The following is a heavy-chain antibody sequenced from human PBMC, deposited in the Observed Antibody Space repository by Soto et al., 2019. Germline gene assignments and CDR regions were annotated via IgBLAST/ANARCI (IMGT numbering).Heavy chain of an antibody. V-gene: IGHV3-66*01. Sequence: PGGSLRLSCAASGFTVSSIYMSWVRQAPGKGLEWVSVIYSGGSPYYADSVKGRFTISRDNSKNTLYLQMNSLRAEDTAVYYCAREAGSMVRGVIEYYYYMDVWGKGTTVTV. D-gene: IGHD3-10*01. CDR2: IYSGGSP. CDR3: AREAGSMVRGVIEYYYYMDV. CDR1: GFTVSSIY. J-gene: IGHJ6*03.